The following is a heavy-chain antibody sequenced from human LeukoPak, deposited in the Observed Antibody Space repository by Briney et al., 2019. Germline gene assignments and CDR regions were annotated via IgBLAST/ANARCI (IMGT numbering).Heavy chain of an antibody. Sequence: GGSLRLSCAASGFTFNTYTMNWARQAPGKGLEWLSSLDSSGAYIFYADSVKGRFIISRDNARSSLYLQMNSLRAGDTAVYYCARLLAYGSGAEAFDYWGQGTLVTVSS. D-gene: IGHD3-10*01. CDR1: GFTFNTYT. J-gene: IGHJ4*02. CDR3: ARLLAYGSGAEAFDY. CDR2: LDSSGAYI. V-gene: IGHV3-21*01.